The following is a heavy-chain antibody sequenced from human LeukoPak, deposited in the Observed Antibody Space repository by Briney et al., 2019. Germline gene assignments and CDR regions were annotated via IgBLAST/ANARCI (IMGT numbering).Heavy chain of an antibody. V-gene: IGHV1-69*13. D-gene: IGHD2-2*02. CDR3: ARPLGYCSSTSCYTGFDY. CDR1: GGTFSSYA. CDR2: IIPIFGTA. J-gene: IGHJ4*02. Sequence: GASVKVSCKASGGTFSSYAISWVRQAPGQGLEWMGGIIPIFGTANYAQKFQGRVTITADESTSTAYMELSSLRSEDTAVYYCARPLGYCSSTSCYTGFDYWGQGTLVTVSS.